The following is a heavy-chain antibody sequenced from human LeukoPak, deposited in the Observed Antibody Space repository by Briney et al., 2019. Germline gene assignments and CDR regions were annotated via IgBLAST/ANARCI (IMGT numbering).Heavy chain of an antibody. Sequence: SVKVSCKASGGTFSSYTISWVPQAPGQGLEWMGRIIPILGIANYAQKFQGRVTITADKSPSTAYMELSSLRSEDTAVYYCAREAPRFLEWLQYNWFDPWGQGTLVTVSS. J-gene: IGHJ5*02. CDR1: GGTFSSYT. CDR2: IIPILGIA. D-gene: IGHD3-3*01. V-gene: IGHV1-69*04. CDR3: AREAPRFLEWLQYNWFDP.